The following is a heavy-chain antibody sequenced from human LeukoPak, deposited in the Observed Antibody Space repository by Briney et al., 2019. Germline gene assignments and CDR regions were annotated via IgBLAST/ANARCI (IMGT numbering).Heavy chain of an antibody. J-gene: IGHJ4*02. Sequence: GRSLRLSCAASGFTFSSYGMHWVRQAPGMGLEWVAVISYDGSNKYYADSVKGRFTISRDNSKNTLYLQMNSLRAEDTAVYYCAKPTRSSRNVDPFFDYWGQGTLVTVSS. CDR2: ISYDGSNK. V-gene: IGHV3-30*18. CDR1: GFTFSSYG. CDR3: AKPTRSSRNVDPFFDY. D-gene: IGHD2-2*01.